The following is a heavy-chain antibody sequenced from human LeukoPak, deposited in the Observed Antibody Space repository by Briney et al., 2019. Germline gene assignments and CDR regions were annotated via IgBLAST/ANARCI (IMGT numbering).Heavy chain of an antibody. CDR1: GFTFSSYS. V-gene: IGHV3-30*18. D-gene: IGHD3-22*01. Sequence: GGSLRLSCAASGFTFSSYSMNWVRQAPGTGLEWLTLISDDGNDQYYIDSVRGRFTISRDNSNSTLYLQMNSLRPEDSAVYYCAKDWGQDSSGYSYLVLDSWGQGTLVTVS. CDR2: ISDDGNDQ. J-gene: IGHJ4*02. CDR3: AKDWGQDSSGYSYLVLDS.